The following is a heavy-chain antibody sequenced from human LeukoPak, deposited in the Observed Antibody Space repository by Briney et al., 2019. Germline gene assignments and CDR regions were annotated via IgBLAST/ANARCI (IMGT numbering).Heavy chain of an antibody. V-gene: IGHV4-59*01. CDR3: ARERRDGYNWFDY. J-gene: IGHJ4*02. CDR1: GGSISSYY. CDR2: IYYSGST. Sequence: PSETLSLTCTVSGGSISSYYWSWIRQPPGKGLEWIGYIYYSGSTNYNPSLKSRVTMSVDPSKNQFSLKLSSVTAADTAVYYCARERRDGYNWFDYWGQGTLVTVSS. D-gene: IGHD5-24*01.